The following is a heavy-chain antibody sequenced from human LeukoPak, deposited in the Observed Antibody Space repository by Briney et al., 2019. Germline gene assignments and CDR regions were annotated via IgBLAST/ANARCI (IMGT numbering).Heavy chain of an antibody. V-gene: IGHV4-31*03. CDR2: IYYSGST. CDR3: ARNVGWYSHDS. D-gene: IGHD6-19*01. J-gene: IGHJ4*02. CDR1: GGSISSGGYY. Sequence: SETLSLTCTVSGGSISSGGYYWSWIRQHPGKGLEWIGYIYYSGSTYYNPSLKSRVTISEDTSKNHFSLKLTSVTAADTAVYYCARNVGWYSHDSWGQGTLVTVSS.